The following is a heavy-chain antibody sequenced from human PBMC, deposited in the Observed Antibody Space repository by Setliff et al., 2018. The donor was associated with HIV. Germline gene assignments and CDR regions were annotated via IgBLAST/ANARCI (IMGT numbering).Heavy chain of an antibody. D-gene: IGHD2-15*01. Sequence: ASVKVSCKTSGYTFTSYHLHWVRQAPGQGLESMGWIDPDKGDTGYAHNFQGRVIMTRDTSTSTVYMELHWLTSDDTAVYYCERVAHRLSGGIDYRGQGTQVTVSS. V-gene: IGHV1-2*02. CDR1: GYTFTSYH. CDR3: ERVAHRLSGGIDY. J-gene: IGHJ4*02. CDR2: IDPDKGDT.